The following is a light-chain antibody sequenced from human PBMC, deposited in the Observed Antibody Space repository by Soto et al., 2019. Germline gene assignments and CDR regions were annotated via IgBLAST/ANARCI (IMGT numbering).Light chain of an antibody. CDR1: QTISSW. CDR2: KAS. CDR3: QKYNSAPPIT. J-gene: IGKJ5*01. V-gene: IGKV1-5*03. Sequence: IQMTQSPSTLSGSVGDGVTITCRASQTISSWLAWYQQKPGKAPKLLIYKASTLKSGVPSRFSGSGSGTDFTLTITSLQPEDVATYYCQKYNSAPPITFGQGTRLEL.